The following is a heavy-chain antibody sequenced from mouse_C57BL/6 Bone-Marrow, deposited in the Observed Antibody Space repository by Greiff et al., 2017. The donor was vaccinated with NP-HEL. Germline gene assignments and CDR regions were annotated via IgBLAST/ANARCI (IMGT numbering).Heavy chain of an antibody. V-gene: IGHV5-9-1*02. CDR3: TREGFYFDY. Sequence: EVHLVESGEGLVKPGGSLKLSCAASGFTFSSYAMSWVRQTPEKRLEWVAYISSGGDYIYYADTVKGRFTISRDTARNTLYLQMSSLKSEDTAMYYCTREGFYFDYWGQGTTLTVSS. CDR1: GFTFSSYA. J-gene: IGHJ2*01. CDR2: ISSGGDYI.